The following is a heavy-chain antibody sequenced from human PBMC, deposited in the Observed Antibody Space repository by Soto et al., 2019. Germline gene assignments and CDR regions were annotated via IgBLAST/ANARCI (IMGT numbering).Heavy chain of an antibody. Sequence: QLQLQESGPGLVKPSETLSLTCTVSGGSISSSSYYWGWIRQPPGKGLEWIGSIYYSGSTYYNPSLKSRVTISVDTSKNQFSLKLSSVTAADTAVYYCARRSRGRNYVWGSYDYWGQGTLVTVSS. V-gene: IGHV4-39*01. CDR3: ARRSRGRNYVWGSYDY. CDR1: GGSISSSSYY. D-gene: IGHD3-16*01. J-gene: IGHJ4*02. CDR2: IYYSGST.